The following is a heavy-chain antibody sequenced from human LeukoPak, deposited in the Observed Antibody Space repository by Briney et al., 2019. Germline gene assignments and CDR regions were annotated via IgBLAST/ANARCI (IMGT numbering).Heavy chain of an antibody. V-gene: IGHV4-31*03. CDR1: GGSISSGGYY. CDR3: ARVPRPRATLVRGVFDY. Sequence: SQTLSLTCTVSGGSISSGGYYWSWIRQHPGKGLEWIGYIYYSGSTYYNPSLKSRVTISVDTSKNQFSLKLSSVTAADTAVYYCARVPRPRATLVRGVFDYWGQGTLVTVSS. J-gene: IGHJ4*02. D-gene: IGHD3-10*01. CDR2: IYYSGST.